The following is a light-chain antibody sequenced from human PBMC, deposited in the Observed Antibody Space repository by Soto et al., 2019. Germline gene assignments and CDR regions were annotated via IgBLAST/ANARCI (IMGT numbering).Light chain of an antibody. CDR1: QTVSTTY. CDR3: QQYGNSPRYT. CDR2: GTS. V-gene: IGKV3-20*01. J-gene: IGKJ2*01. Sequence: ALTQSPGTLSLSPGQRATLSCRASQTVSTTYLPWYQQKPGQAPRLLIYGTSTRATSVPDRFSGSGSVADFTLIISSLEPEGFAVYYCQQYGNSPRYTFGQGTKLEIK.